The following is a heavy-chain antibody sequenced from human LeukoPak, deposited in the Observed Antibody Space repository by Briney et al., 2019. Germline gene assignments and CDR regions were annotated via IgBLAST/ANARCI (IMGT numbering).Heavy chain of an antibody. D-gene: IGHD3-22*01. Sequence: ASVKDSCKASGYTFTSYGISWVRQAPGQGLEWMGWISAYNGNTNYAQKIQGRVTMTTDTSTSTAYMELRSLRSDDTAVYYCARNAADYYDSSGYYEGDWFDPWGQGTLVTVSS. V-gene: IGHV1-18*01. CDR3: ARNAADYYDSSGYYEGDWFDP. CDR1: GYTFTSYG. J-gene: IGHJ5*02. CDR2: ISAYNGNT.